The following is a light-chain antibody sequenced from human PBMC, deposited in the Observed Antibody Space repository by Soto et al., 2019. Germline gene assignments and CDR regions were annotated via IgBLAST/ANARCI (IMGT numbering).Light chain of an antibody. Sequence: EIVLTQSPGTLSLSPGERATLSCGASQSVTSNYLAWYQQKPGQAPRLLIFGASIRVKGIPDRFIGSGSGTDFTLTIRRLEPEDFEVYYCQHYVTSLTTFCQGTQVEVK. V-gene: IGKV3-20*01. CDR2: GAS. J-gene: IGKJ1*01. CDR3: QHYVTSLTT. CDR1: QSVTSNY.